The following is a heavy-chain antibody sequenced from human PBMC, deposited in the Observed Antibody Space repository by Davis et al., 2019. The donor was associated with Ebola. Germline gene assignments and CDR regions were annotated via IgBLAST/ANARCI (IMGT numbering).Heavy chain of an antibody. CDR3: ARDRYGERYFDY. Sequence: GESLKISCAASGFTFSSYGLHWVRQAPGKGLEWVAVISSDGTNKYYADSVKGRFTISRDNSKNTLYLQMNSLRAEDTAVYYCARDRYGERYFDYWGQGTLVTVSS. D-gene: IGHD3-10*01. CDR1: GFTFSSYG. CDR2: ISSDGTNK. V-gene: IGHV3-30-3*01. J-gene: IGHJ4*02.